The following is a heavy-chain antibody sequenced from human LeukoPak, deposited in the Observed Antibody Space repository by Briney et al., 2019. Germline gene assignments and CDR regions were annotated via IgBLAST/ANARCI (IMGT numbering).Heavy chain of an antibody. CDR3: ARTYCSGGSCHFDY. D-gene: IGHD2-15*01. CDR1: GGSLSSYY. J-gene: IGHJ4*02. CDR2: IYYSGNT. V-gene: IGHV4-59*08. Sequence: KPSETLSLTCTVSGGSLSSYYWSWIRQPPGKGLEWIGYIYYSGNTDSNPSLKSRVTISVDTSKNQFSLKLSSVTAADTAVYYCARTYCSGGSCHFDYWGQGTLVTVSS.